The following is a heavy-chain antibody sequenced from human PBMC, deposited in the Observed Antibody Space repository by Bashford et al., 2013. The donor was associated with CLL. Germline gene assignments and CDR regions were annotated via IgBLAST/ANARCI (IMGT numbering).Heavy chain of an antibody. Sequence: SVKVSLQGLLEAPSAAMLSAGCDRPLDKGLEWMGGIIPIFGTANYAQKFQGRVTITADESTSTAYMELSSLRSEDTAVYYCARLPKSWHYDFGVVSWGPYFDYWGPGNPLVTPSPQ. D-gene: IGHD3-3*01. J-gene: IGHJ4*03. V-gene: IGHV1-69*13. CDR2: IIPIFGTA. CDR3: ARLPKSWHYDFGVVSWGPYFDY. CDR1: EAPSAAML.